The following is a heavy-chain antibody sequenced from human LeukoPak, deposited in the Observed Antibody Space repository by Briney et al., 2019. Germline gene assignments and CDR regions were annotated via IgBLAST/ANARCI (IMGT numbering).Heavy chain of an antibody. CDR1: GFTVSDNY. Sequence: GGSLRLSCAASGFTVSDNYMSWVRQAPGKGLEWVSVIYSGGSIYYTDSVKGRFTISRHNSKNTLYLQMNSLRTEDTALYYCASGSRFDYWGQGTLVTVSS. V-gene: IGHV3-53*04. CDR2: IYSGGSI. CDR3: ASGSRFDY. D-gene: IGHD5/OR15-5a*01. J-gene: IGHJ4*02.